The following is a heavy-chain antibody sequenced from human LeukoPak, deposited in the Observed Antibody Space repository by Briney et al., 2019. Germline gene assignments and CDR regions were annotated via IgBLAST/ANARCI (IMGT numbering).Heavy chain of an antibody. V-gene: IGHV3-33*01. CDR2: IWYDGSNK. Sequence: PGRSLRLSCAASGFTFSSYGMHWVRQAPGKGLEWVAVIWYDGSNKYYADSVKGRFTISRDNSKNTLYLQMNSLRAGDTAVYYCARDRSVWGSYRHFDYWGQGTLVTVSS. CDR1: GFTFSSYG. J-gene: IGHJ4*02. CDR3: ARDRSVWGSYRHFDY. D-gene: IGHD3-16*02.